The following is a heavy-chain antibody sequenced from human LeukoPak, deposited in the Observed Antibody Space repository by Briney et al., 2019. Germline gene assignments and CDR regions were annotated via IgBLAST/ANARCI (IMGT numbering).Heavy chain of an antibody. Sequence: SETLSLTCAVYGGSFSGYYWSWIRQPPGKGLEWVGEINQSGSTNYNPSLKSRGTISVDTSKNQFSLKLSSVTAADTAVYYCARGRSGSYFYYYYYYMDVWGKGTTVTVSS. CDR1: GGSFSGYY. V-gene: IGHV4-34*01. J-gene: IGHJ6*03. CDR2: INQSGST. D-gene: IGHD1-26*01. CDR3: ARGRSGSYFYYYYYYMDV.